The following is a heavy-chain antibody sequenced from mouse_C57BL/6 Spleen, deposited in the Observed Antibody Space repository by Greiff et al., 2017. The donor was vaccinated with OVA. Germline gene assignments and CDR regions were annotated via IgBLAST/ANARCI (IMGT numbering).Heavy chain of an antibody. CDR1: GYTFTSYW. J-gene: IGHJ3*01. D-gene: IGHD2-3*01. CDR2: IYPGSGST. Sequence: QVQLQQPGAELVKPGASVKMSCKASGYTFTSYWITWVKQRPGQGLEWIGDIYPGSGSTNYNEKFKSKATLTVDTSSSTAYMQLSSLTSEDSAVYCCAREDGYYPWFAYWGQGTLVTVSA. V-gene: IGHV1-55*01. CDR3: AREDGYYPWFAY.